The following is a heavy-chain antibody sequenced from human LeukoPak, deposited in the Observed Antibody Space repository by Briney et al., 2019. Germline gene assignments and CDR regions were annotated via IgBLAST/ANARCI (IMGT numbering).Heavy chain of an antibody. CDR3: AREGASCYDY. CDR2: INHSGST. J-gene: IGHJ4*02. Sequence: SETLSLTCTVSGGSISSYYWSWIRQPPGKGLEWIGEINHSGSTNYNPSLKSRVTISVDTSKNQFSLKLSSVTAADTAVYYCAREGASCYDYWGQGTLVTVSS. V-gene: IGHV4-34*01. CDR1: GGSISSYY. D-gene: IGHD2-2*01.